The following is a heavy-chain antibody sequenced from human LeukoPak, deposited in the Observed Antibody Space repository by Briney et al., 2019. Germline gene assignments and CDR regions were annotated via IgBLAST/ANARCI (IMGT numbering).Heavy chain of an antibody. D-gene: IGHD4-17*01. J-gene: IGHJ2*01. CDR1: GGSFSGYY. CDR2: INHSGST. CDR3: ARALHDYSDPSYWYFDL. Sequence: SETLSLTCAVYGGSFSGYYWSWIRQPPGKGLEWIGEINHSGSTNYNPSLKSRVTISVDTSKNQFSLKLSSVTAADTAVYYCARALHDYSDPSYWYFDLWGRGTLVTVSS. V-gene: IGHV4-34*01.